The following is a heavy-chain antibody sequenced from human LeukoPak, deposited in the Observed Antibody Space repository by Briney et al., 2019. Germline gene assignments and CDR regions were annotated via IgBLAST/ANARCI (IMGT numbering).Heavy chain of an antibody. CDR3: ARVGFSGYDPQYYFDY. J-gene: IGHJ4*02. Sequence: GASVKVSCKASGGTFSSYAISWVRQAPGQGLEWMGGIIPIFGTANYAQKFQGRVTITADESTSTAYMELSSLRFEDTAVYYCARVGFSGYDPQYYFDYWGQGTLVTVSS. CDR1: GGTFSSYA. V-gene: IGHV1-69*01. D-gene: IGHD5-12*01. CDR2: IIPIFGTA.